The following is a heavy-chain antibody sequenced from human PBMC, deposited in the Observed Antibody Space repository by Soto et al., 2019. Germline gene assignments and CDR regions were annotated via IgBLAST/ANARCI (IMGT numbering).Heavy chain of an antibody. D-gene: IGHD3-10*01. Sequence: GASVKVSCKASGYTFTGYYMHWVRQAPGQGLEWMGWINPNSGGTNYAQKFQGWVTMTRDTSISTAYMELSRLRSDDTAVYYCARGRYYYYYGMDVWGQGTTVTVSS. CDR1: GYTFTGYY. V-gene: IGHV1-2*04. CDR3: ARGRYYYYYGMDV. J-gene: IGHJ6*02. CDR2: INPNSGGT.